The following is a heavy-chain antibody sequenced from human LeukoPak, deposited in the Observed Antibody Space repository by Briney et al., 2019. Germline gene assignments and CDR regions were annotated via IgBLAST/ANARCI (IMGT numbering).Heavy chain of an antibody. CDR3: AREVYCSSTSCSDNWFDP. J-gene: IGHJ5*02. V-gene: IGHV3-48*04. CDR1: GFTFSGYR. Sequence: GGSLRLSCAASGFTFSGYRMNWVRQAPGKGLERVSYISSSSSTIYYADSVKGRFTISRDNAKNSLNLQMNSLRAEDTAVYYCAREVYCSSTSCSDNWFDPWGQGTLVTVSS. D-gene: IGHD2-2*01. CDR2: ISSSSSTI.